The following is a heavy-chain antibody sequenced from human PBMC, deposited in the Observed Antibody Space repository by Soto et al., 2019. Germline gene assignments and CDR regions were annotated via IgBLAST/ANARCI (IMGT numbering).Heavy chain of an antibody. V-gene: IGHV3-21*01. CDR3: AREHLGVAATEGVGAFDI. CDR1: GFSFSFYS. D-gene: IGHD2-15*01. J-gene: IGHJ3*02. CDR2: ISSSRSYI. Sequence: EVQLVESGGGLVKPGGSLRLSCAASGFSFSFYSMNWVRQAPGKGLEWVSSISSSRSYIYYADSVKGRFTISRDNAKNSLYLQMNSLRAEDTAVYYCAREHLGVAATEGVGAFDIWGQGTMVTVSS.